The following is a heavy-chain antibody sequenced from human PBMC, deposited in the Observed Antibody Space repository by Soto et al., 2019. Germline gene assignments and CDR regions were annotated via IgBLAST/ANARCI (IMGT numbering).Heavy chain of an antibody. CDR1: GGTVSTVS. CDR3: ARVYRRLSSSVY. CDR2: ISSDASRT. V-gene: IGHV3-74*01. J-gene: IGHJ4*02. Sequence: AGGSRRLSWGGSGGTVSTVSIHLCRQAPGKGLVWVSRISSDASRTSYADSVKGRFTISRDNAKNTLYLQMNSLRAEDTAIYYCARVYRRLSSSVYSGPAPLVTVSS. D-gene: IGHD2-2*02.